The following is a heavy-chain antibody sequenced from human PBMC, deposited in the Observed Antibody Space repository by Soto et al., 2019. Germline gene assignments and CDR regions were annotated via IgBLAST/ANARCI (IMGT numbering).Heavy chain of an antibody. J-gene: IGHJ4*02. CDR1: GGSISSYY. CDR2: IYYSGST. V-gene: IGHV4-59*08. Sequence: SETLSLTCTVSGGSISSYYWSWIRQPPGKGLEWIGYIYYSGSTNYNPSLKSRVTISVDTSKNQFSLKLSSVTAADTAVYYCARQIGAYDFWSGYYRAKGRGYYFDYWGQGTLVTVSS. D-gene: IGHD3-3*01. CDR3: ARQIGAYDFWSGYYRAKGRGYYFDY.